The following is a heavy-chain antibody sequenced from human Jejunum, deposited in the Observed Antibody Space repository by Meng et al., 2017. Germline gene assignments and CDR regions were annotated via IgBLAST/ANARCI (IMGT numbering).Heavy chain of an antibody. CDR2: INDSGST. D-gene: IGHD4-11*01. V-gene: IGHV4-34*01. CDR3: ARGNEYSNYGADF. J-gene: IGHJ4*02. CDR1: GGSISDYY. Sequence: QVKLQQWGAGLVKPSETLSLTCAVYGGSISDYYWTWIRQPPGKGLEWIGEINDSGSTNYNPSLKSRVTISVDTSKSQFYLRVSSVTAADTAVYYCARGNEYSNYGADFWGQGTLVTVSS.